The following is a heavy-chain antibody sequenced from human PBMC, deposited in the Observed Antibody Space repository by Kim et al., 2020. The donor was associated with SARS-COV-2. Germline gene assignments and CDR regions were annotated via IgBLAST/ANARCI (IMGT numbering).Heavy chain of an antibody. J-gene: IGHJ3*02. D-gene: IGHD3-3*01. CDR3: ARHLLDPAREHAFDI. V-gene: IGHV5-10-1*01. Sequence: GESLKISCKGSGYSFTSYWISWVRQMPGKGLEWMGRIDPSDSYTNYSPSFQGHVTISADKSISTAYLQWSSLKASDTAMYYCARHLLDPAREHAFDIWGQGTMVTVSS. CDR1: GYSFTSYW. CDR2: IDPSDSYT.